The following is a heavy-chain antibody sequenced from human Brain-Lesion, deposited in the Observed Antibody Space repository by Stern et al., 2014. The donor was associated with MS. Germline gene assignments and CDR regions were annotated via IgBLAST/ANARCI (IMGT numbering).Heavy chain of an antibody. Sequence: QVTLKESGPALVTPTQTLTLTCTFSGFSLRTDGVGVGWVRQPPGQALESLALIYWDNDKRYSPSLRSSLTITNNTSRNQVVLTMTNMDPVDTATYYCAHRRPHYASWDNGDFDYWGQGALVTVSS. CDR3: AHRRPHYASWDNGDFDY. V-gene: IGHV2-5*02. CDR1: GFSLRTDGVG. D-gene: IGHD3-3*01. J-gene: IGHJ4*02. CDR2: IYWDNDK.